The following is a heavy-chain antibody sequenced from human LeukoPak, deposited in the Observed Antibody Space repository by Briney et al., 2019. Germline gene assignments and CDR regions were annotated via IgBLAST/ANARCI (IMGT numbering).Heavy chain of an antibody. V-gene: IGHV3-23*01. Sequence: PGGSLRLSCAASGFSFSTYSFSWVRQAPGKGLEWVSGISASGGDTFYADSVKGRFTISRDNSKNTLSLQMNSLRVEDTAIYYCVKGLDYSSSQMDSWGQGTLVTVPS. D-gene: IGHD6-6*01. CDR3: VKGLDYSSSQMDS. CDR2: ISASGGDT. CDR1: GFSFSTYS. J-gene: IGHJ4*02.